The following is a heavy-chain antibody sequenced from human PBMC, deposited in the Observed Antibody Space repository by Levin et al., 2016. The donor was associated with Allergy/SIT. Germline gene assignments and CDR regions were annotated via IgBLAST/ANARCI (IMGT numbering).Heavy chain of an antibody. V-gene: IGHV3-53*01. J-gene: IGHJ4*02. D-gene: IGHD3-9*01. Sequence: VRQAPGKGLEWVSVIYSGGSTYYADSVKGRFTISRDNSKNTLYLQMNSLRAEDTAVYYCALERGDILTGYPKARDYWGQGTLVTVSS. CDR3: ALERGDILTGYPKARDY. CDR2: IYSGGST.